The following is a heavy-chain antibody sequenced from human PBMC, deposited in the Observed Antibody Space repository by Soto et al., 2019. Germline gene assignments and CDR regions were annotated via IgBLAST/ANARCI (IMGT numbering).Heavy chain of an antibody. Sequence: QVQQVRSGAEVKKPGSSVKVPCKASGGTFSSYTISWVRQAPGQGLEWMARIIPIMNITNCAQKFQDRVTLTADTSTNTAYMELSSLTSEVTAVYYCSSQSMRPRPLPGYSFDYWGQGVLVTVSS. CDR2: IIPIMNIT. CDR3: SSQSMRPRPLPGYSFDY. D-gene: IGHD6-6*01. J-gene: IGHJ4*02. CDR1: GGTFSSYT. V-gene: IGHV1-69*02.